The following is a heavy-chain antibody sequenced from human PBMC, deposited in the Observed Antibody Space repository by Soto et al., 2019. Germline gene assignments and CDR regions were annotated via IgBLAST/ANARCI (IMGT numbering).Heavy chain of an antibody. CDR1: GGSISSSSYY. J-gene: IGHJ4*02. CDR2: IYYSGST. V-gene: IGHV4-39*01. CDR3: ARIEYSSSSFDD. D-gene: IGHD6-6*01. Sequence: SETLSLTRTVSGGSISSSSYYWGWIRQPPGKGLEWIGSIYYSGSTYYNPSLKSRVTISVDTSKNQFSLKLSSVTAADTAVYNCARIEYSSSSFDDWGQGTLVTVSS.